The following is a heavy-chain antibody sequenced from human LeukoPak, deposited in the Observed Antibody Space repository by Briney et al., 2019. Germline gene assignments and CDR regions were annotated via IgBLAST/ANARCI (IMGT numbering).Heavy chain of an antibody. Sequence: GGSLRLSCVASGLTFNSHSMSWVRQAPGMGLEWVSVVSTNGDVTFYADSVKGRFTISRDNSKNTLFLQMNSLRAEDTAVYYRAKLSLSGRSQSADYWGQGTLVTVSS. V-gene: IGHV3-23*01. D-gene: IGHD3-10*01. CDR1: GLTFNSHS. CDR3: AKLSLSGRSQSADY. J-gene: IGHJ4*02. CDR2: VSTNGDVT.